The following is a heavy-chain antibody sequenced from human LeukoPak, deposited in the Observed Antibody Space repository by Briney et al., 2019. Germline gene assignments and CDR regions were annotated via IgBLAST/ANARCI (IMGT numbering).Heavy chain of an antibody. V-gene: IGHV4-59*01. CDR2: IQYSGNT. D-gene: IGHD2-21*01. Sequence: SETLSLTCTVSGASISTYFWSWIRQPPGKGLEWIGYIQYSGNTNYNPSLKSRVTISADTSKNQFSLRLSSVTAADTAVYYCARHSICFDPWGQGTLVTVSS. CDR3: ARHSICFDP. J-gene: IGHJ5*02. CDR1: GASISTYF.